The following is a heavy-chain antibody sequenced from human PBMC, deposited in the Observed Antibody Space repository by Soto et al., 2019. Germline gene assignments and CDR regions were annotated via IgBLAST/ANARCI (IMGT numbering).Heavy chain of an antibody. CDR3: ARGGGGLFLWFGAFDP. D-gene: IGHD3-10*01. Sequence: QVQLQESGPGLGKPSQTLSLTCTVSGGSISSGGYYWSWIRQHPGKGLEWIGYIYYRGSTYYNPSLKSRVTVAVDTSKNQFCLKLRSVTAAGTAVYYCARGGGGLFLWFGAFDPWLQGTLVTVSS. J-gene: IGHJ5*02. V-gene: IGHV4-31*03. CDR1: GGSISSGGYY. CDR2: IYYRGST.